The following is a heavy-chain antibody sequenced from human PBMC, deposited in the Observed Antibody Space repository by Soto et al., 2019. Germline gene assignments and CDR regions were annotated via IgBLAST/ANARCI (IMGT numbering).Heavy chain of an antibody. D-gene: IGHD2-15*01. J-gene: IGHJ4*02. CDR1: GFSFSTYD. CDR3: ARDVECASLSCTFHFDY. V-gene: IGHV3-21*01. Sequence: GSRILSCAASGFSFSTYDMNWVRQAPGKGLEWVSSISSSSTYIYYADSVKGRFTISRDNAKQSLYLQMNSLRAEDTAVYYCARDVECASLSCTFHFDYWAQGALVPLYS. CDR2: ISSSSTYI.